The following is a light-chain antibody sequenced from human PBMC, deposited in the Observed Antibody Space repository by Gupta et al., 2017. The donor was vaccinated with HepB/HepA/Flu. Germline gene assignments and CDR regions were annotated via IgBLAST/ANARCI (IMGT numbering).Light chain of an antibody. V-gene: IGLV1-44*01. CDR1: SSNTGTNT. Sequence: QSVPTHPPSSSATPEQRLTFSCSGSSSNTGTNTVTWYQQLTGTDPKLLIYSNNQRAPGVPGRFSGSKYGTSASLAINGLQYEDDDDYYCEAWDVRYVVFGGGTKLTVL. J-gene: IGLJ2*01. CDR3: EAWDVRYVV. CDR2: SNN.